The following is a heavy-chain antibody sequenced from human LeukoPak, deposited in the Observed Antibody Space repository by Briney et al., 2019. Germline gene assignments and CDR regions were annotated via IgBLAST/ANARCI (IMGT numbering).Heavy chain of an antibody. CDR1: GFTFSSYA. D-gene: IGHD6-13*01. J-gene: IGHJ5*02. Sequence: GGSLRLSCAASGFTFSSYAMHWVRQAPGKGLEWVAVISYDGSNKYYADSVKGRFTISRDNSKNTLYLQMNSLRAGDTAVYYCARAQGGAAGTNWFDPWGQGTLVTVSS. V-gene: IGHV3-30-3*01. CDR3: ARAQGGAAGTNWFDP. CDR2: ISYDGSNK.